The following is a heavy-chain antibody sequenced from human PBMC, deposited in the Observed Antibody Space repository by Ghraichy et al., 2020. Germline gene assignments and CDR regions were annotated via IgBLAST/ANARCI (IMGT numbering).Heavy chain of an antibody. V-gene: IGHV1-2*02. Sequence: ASVKVSCKASGYTFTGYYIHWVRQAPGQGLEWMGWMDPNSGGTNFYAQKFHGRVTMTSDTSINTAYMELSRLRSDDTAVYYCLREVGINAFDIWGQGTMVTVSS. J-gene: IGHJ3*02. CDR2: MDPNSGGT. CDR1: GYTFTGYY. D-gene: IGHD3-3*02. CDR3: LREVGINAFDI.